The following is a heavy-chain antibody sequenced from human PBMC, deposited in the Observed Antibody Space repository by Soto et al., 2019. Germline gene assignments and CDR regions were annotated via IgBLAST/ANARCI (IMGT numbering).Heavy chain of an antibody. J-gene: IGHJ3*01. CDR2: IYPDDSDT. CDR3: ARRGYYDSSGYYGFDL. V-gene: IGHV5-51*01. Sequence: GESLKISCKGSGYVFTNYWTAWVRQMPGKGPEWMGIIYPDDSDTRYSPSFQGQVTISVDKSITTAYLQWSSLKASDTAIYYCARRGYYDSSGYYGFDLWGQGTMVTVSS. CDR1: GYVFTNYW. D-gene: IGHD3-22*01.